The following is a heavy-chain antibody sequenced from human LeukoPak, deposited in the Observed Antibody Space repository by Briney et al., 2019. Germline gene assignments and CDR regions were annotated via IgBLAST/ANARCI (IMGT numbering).Heavy chain of an antibody. CDR2: VNPNSGGT. Sequence: ASVKVSCKASGYTFIDYYMHWLRQAPGQGLEWMGWVNPNSGGTDSAQKFQGRVTMTTDTSTSTAYMELRSLRSDDTAVYYCARDPGRDEIWSGYYPFDYWGQGTLVTVSS. CDR1: GYTFIDYY. D-gene: IGHD3-3*01. V-gene: IGHV1-2*02. CDR3: ARDPGRDEIWSGYYPFDY. J-gene: IGHJ4*02.